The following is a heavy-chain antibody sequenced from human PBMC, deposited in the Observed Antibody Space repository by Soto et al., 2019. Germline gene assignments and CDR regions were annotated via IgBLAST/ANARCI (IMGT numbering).Heavy chain of an antibody. CDR3: ARAPLRFLEWLLELYFQH. Sequence: ASVKVSCKASGYTFTSYAMHWVRQAPGQRLEWMGWINAGNGNTKYSQKFQGRVTITRDTSASTAYMELSSLRSEDTAVYYCARAPLRFLEWLLELYFQHWGQGTLVTVSS. CDR1: GYTFTSYA. D-gene: IGHD3-3*01. J-gene: IGHJ1*01. V-gene: IGHV1-3*01. CDR2: INAGNGNT.